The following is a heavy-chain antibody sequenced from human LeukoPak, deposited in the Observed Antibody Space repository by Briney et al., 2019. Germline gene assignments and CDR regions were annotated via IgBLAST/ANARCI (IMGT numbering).Heavy chain of an antibody. CDR2: ISAYNGNT. CDR3: ARGIEGVAATHYYYYMDV. Sequence: GASVKVSCKASGYTFTSYGISWVRQAPGQGLEWMGWISAYNGNTNYAQKFQGRVTMTRDTSISTAYMELSRLRSDDTAVYYCARGIEGVAATHYYYYMDVWGKGTTVTVSS. CDR1: GYTFTSYG. J-gene: IGHJ6*03. D-gene: IGHD2-15*01. V-gene: IGHV1-18*01.